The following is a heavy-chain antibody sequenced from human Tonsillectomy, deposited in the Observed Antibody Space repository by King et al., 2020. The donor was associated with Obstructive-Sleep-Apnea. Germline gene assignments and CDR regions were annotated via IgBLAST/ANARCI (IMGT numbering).Heavy chain of an antibody. Sequence: VQLVESGGGLVQPGGSLRLSCAASGFTFSSYAMSWVRQAPGKGLEWVSAISGSGGSTYYADPGKGRFTISTDNSKNTLYLQMNSLRAEDTAVYYCAKDHDGGSSGDYWGQGTLVTVSS. CDR2: ISGSGGST. D-gene: IGHD1-26*01. J-gene: IGHJ4*02. CDR3: AKDHDGGSSGDY. CDR1: GFTFSSYA. V-gene: IGHV3-23*04.